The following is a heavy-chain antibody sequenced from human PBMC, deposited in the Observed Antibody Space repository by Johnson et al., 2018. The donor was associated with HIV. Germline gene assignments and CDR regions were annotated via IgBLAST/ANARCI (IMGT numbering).Heavy chain of an antibody. J-gene: IGHJ3*02. CDR1: GFTFSNYG. CDR3: AKEGITMEVDI. D-gene: IGHD3-10*01. CDR2: IWFDGSNK. V-gene: IGHV3-33*06. Sequence: VQLVESGGGVVQPGRSLRLSCAASGFTFSNYGMHWVRQAPGKGLEWVALIWFDGSNKYYADSVKGRFTISRDNSKNTLYLQMDSLRAEDTAVYYCAKEGITMEVDIWGQGTTVTVSS.